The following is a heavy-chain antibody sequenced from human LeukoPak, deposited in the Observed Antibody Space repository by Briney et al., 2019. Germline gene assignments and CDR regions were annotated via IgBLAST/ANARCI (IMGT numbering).Heavy chain of an antibody. Sequence: GESLKISCQLSGYTFGTYWIGWVRQMPGKGLEWMGIIHLRDSLTYYSPSWQGQVIISDDESISTAYLQWNSLTASDSGIYYCASARDGNFYWDYWAQGTLVTVAS. CDR3: ASARDGNFYWDY. J-gene: IGHJ4*02. CDR2: IHLRDSLT. V-gene: IGHV5-51*01. CDR1: GYTFGTYW. D-gene: IGHD3-9*01.